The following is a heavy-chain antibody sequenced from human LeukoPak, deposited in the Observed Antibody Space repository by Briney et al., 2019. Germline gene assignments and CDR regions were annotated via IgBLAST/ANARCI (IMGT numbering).Heavy chain of an antibody. CDR1: GFTFSSHW. CDR3: ASEGPYDSENGMDV. V-gene: IGHV3-74*01. D-gene: IGHD3-22*01. Sequence: GVSLRLSCAASGFTFSSHWVHWVRQARGKGLVWVSRINRDGSRTSYADSVKGRFTISRDNAKNTLYLQMNSLRAEETAVYYCASEGPYDSENGMDVWGQGTTVTVSS. J-gene: IGHJ6*02. CDR2: INRDGSRT.